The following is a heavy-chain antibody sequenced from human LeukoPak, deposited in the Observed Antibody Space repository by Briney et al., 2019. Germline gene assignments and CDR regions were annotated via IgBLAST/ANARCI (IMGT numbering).Heavy chain of an antibody. CDR2: INPNSGGT. Sequence: GASVKVSCKASGYTFTGYYMHWVRQAPGQGLEWMGWINPNSGGTNYAQKFQGRVTMTRDTSTSTAYMELSRLRSDDTAVYYCARARPNSGYDLLFDYWGQGTLVTVSS. V-gene: IGHV1-2*02. J-gene: IGHJ4*02. CDR3: ARARPNSGYDLLFDY. CDR1: GYTFTGYY. D-gene: IGHD5-12*01.